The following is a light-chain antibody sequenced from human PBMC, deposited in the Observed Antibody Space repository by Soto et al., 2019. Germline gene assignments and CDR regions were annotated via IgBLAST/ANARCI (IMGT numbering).Light chain of an antibody. CDR1: QSISNY. V-gene: IGKV1-39*01. Sequence: DIQMTQSPFSLSASVGDRVTITCRASQSISNYLNWYQQKPGKAPKLLIFAASTVQRGVPSRFSGSGSGTDFTLTISSLQPEDFATYYCQQSYSSPPITFGQGTRLEIK. J-gene: IGKJ5*01. CDR3: QQSYSSPPIT. CDR2: AAS.